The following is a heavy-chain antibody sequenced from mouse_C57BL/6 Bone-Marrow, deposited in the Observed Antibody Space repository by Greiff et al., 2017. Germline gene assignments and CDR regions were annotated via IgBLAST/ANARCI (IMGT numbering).Heavy chain of an antibody. D-gene: IGHD1-1*01. CDR3: ARHNCYGSSYVDF. J-gene: IGHJ2*01. CDR2: ISSGGSYT. CDR1: GFTFSSYG. V-gene: IGHV5-6*01. Sequence: EVQLVESGGDLVKPGGSLKLSCAASGFTFSSYGMSWVRQTPDKRLEWVATISSGGSYTYYPDSVKGRFTISRDNAKNTLYLQMSGLKSEDTAMXYCARHNCYGSSYVDFWGKGTTLTVSS.